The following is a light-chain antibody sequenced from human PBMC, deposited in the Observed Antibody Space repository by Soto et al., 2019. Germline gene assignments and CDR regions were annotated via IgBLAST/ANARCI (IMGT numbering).Light chain of an antibody. V-gene: IGKV1-39*01. CDR1: QTITTY. CDR3: QQSHITRCT. Sequence: DIQMTQSPSSLSASVGDRVTITFRASQTITTYLNWNQQKPGKTPKLLLYGASTLQNGVPSRYTGSGFGTDFTLTINSLQQEDFATDHCQQSHITRCTFGQGTKVEIK. CDR2: GAS. J-gene: IGKJ1*01.